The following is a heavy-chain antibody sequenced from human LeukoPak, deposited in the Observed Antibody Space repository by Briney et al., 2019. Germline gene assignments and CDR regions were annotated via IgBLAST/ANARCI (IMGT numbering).Heavy chain of an antibody. CDR1: GGSISRDGYY. CDR3: ARLASGSYGPLTPFDY. CDR2: VDYSGTT. D-gene: IGHD1-26*01. J-gene: IGHJ4*02. Sequence: PSQTLSLTCTVSGGSISRDGYYWNRIRHHPGEGLEWIGYVDYSGTTSYNPSLKSRLIISLDTSKNQFSLRPSSVTAADTAVYYSARLASGSYGPLTPFDYWGQGTLVTVSS. V-gene: IGHV4-31*03.